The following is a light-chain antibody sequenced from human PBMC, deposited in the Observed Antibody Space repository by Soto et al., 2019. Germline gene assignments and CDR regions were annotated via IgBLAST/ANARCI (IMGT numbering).Light chain of an antibody. V-gene: IGKV1-12*02. CDR2: AAS. J-gene: IGKJ5*01. Sequence: DIQMTQSPSSLSASVGDRVTITCRASQAIDRWLAWYQQKPGKAPKVLIYAASNLRSGVPSRFSGSGSGTEFTLTISSLQPEDFATYYCQQLNSYPFTFGQGTRLEIK. CDR1: QAIDRW. CDR3: QQLNSYPFT.